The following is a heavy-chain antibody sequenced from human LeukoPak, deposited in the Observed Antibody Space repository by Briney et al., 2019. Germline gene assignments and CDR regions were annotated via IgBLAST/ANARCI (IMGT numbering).Heavy chain of an antibody. J-gene: IGHJ4*02. CDR3: AKDKYSSGWYLGFDY. V-gene: IGHV3-23*01. CDR2: ISGSGGST. D-gene: IGHD6-19*01. Sequence: GGSLRLSCAASGFTFSSYAMSWVRQAPGKGLEWVSAISGSGGSTYYAHSVKGRFTISRDNSKNTLYLQMNSLRAEDTAVYYCAKDKYSSGWYLGFDYWGQGTLVTVSS. CDR1: GFTFSSYA.